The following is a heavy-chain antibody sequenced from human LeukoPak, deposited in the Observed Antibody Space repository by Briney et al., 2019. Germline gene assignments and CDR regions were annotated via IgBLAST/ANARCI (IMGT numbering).Heavy chain of an antibody. CDR3: ASASSHRIAAGGDY. J-gene: IGHJ4*02. D-gene: IGHD6-13*01. Sequence: QPGGSLRLSCAASGFTSSNYWVHWVRQGPGEGLVWVSRINSRNYADSVKGRFTISRDNAKNTLYLQMNSLRAEDTAVYYCASASSHRIAAGGDYWGQGTLVTVSS. CDR2: INSR. V-gene: IGHV3-74*01. CDR1: GFTSSNYW.